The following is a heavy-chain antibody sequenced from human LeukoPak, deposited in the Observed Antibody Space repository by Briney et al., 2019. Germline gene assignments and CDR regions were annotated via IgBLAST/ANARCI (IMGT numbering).Heavy chain of an antibody. D-gene: IGHD3-16*02. Sequence: ASVKVSCKASGYTFTGYYMHWVRQAPGQGLEWMGWINPNSGGTNYAQKFRGRVTMTRDTSISTAYMELSRLRSDDTAVYYCASTFGGVIEQFDYWGQGTLVTVSS. J-gene: IGHJ4*02. CDR2: INPNSGGT. CDR1: GYTFTGYY. CDR3: ASTFGGVIEQFDY. V-gene: IGHV1-2*02.